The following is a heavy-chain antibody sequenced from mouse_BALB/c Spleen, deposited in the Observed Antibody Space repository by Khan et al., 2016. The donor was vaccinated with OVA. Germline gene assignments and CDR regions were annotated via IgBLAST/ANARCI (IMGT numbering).Heavy chain of an antibody. J-gene: IGHJ2*01. D-gene: IGHD4-1*01. CDR2: ITNGGGST. Sequence: EVQLVESGGGLVQPGGSLKLSCAASGFTFSSYTMSWVRQTPEKRLEWVAYITNGGGSTYFPDPVKGRFTISRDNAKNTLYLQMSSLKSEDAAMYYCARHVGRHFFDYWGQGTTLTVSS. CDR1: GFTFSSYT. CDR3: ARHVGRHFFDY. V-gene: IGHV5-12-2*01.